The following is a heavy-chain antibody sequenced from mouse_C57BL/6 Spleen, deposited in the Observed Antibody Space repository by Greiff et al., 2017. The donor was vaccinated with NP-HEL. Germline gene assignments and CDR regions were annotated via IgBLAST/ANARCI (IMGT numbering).Heavy chain of an antibody. CDR1: GYTFTEYT. CDR2: FYPGSGSI. V-gene: IGHV1-62-2*01. D-gene: IGHD2-10*02. CDR3: ARHEEGYGSYEGDWYFDV. J-gene: IGHJ1*03. Sequence: QVQLQQSGAELVKPGASVKLSCKASGYTFTEYTIHWVKQRSGQGLEWIGWFYPGSGSIKYNEKFKDKATLTADKSSSTVYMELSRLTSEDSAVYFCARHEEGYGSYEGDWYFDVWGTGTTVTVSS.